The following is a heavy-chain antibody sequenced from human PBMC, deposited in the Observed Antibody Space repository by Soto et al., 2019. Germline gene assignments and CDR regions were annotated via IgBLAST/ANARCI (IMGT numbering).Heavy chain of an antibody. CDR3: VKGYWKGDV. D-gene: IGHD1-1*01. V-gene: IGHV3-23*01. CDR1: GFTFSTYA. Sequence: EVQLLESGGGLVQPGGSLRLSCAASGFTFSTYAMNWVRQAPGNGLEWVSAISGSGGSIHYADSAKGRFTISRDNSKNPLYLQMNSLRDEDTAVYHCVKGYWKGDVWGQGTTVTVSS. CDR2: ISGSGGSI. J-gene: IGHJ6*02.